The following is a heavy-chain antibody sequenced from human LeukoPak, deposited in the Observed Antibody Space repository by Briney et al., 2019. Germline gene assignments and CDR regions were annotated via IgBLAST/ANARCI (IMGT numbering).Heavy chain of an antibody. Sequence: GGSLRLSCAASGFTFSSYSMNWVRQAPGKGLEWVSSISSSSSYIYYADSVKGRFTISRDNAKNSLYLQMSSLRAEDTAVYYCARDSVMAAGSGDYWGQGTLVTVSS. V-gene: IGHV3-21*01. CDR2: ISSSSSYI. D-gene: IGHD3-10*01. CDR1: GFTFSSYS. CDR3: ARDSVMAAGSGDY. J-gene: IGHJ4*02.